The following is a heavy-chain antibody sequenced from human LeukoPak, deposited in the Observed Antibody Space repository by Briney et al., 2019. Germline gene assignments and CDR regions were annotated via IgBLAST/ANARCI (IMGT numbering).Heavy chain of an antibody. Sequence: ASVKVSCKASGYTFTGYYMHWVRQAPGQGLEWMGWISAYNGNTNYAQKLQGRVTMTTDTSTSTAYMELRSLRSDDTAVYYCARGENDFSYYYGMDVWGQGTTVTVSS. CDR1: GYTFTGYY. CDR2: ISAYNGNT. V-gene: IGHV1-18*04. D-gene: IGHD3-3*01. J-gene: IGHJ6*02. CDR3: ARGENDFSYYYGMDV.